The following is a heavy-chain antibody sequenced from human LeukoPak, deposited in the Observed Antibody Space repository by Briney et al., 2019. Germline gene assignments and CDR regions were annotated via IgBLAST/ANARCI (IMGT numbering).Heavy chain of an antibody. D-gene: IGHD4-11*01. CDR2: IIPIFGTA. CDR3: ARGPDYYWYFDL. CDR1: GGTFSSYA. Sequence: SVTVSCKASGGTFSSYAISWVRQAPGQGLEWMGGIIPIFGTANYAQKFQGRVTITADESTSTAYMELSSLRSEDTAVYYCARGPDYYWYFDLWGRGTLVTVPS. J-gene: IGHJ2*01. V-gene: IGHV1-69*01.